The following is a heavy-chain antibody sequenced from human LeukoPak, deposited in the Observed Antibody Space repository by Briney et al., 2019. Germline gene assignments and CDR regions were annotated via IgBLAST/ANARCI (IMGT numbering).Heavy chain of an antibody. D-gene: IGHD3-22*01. V-gene: IGHV3-23*01. CDR2: ISGSGGSA. CDR3: ARRISYYYDSSGYHRYWYFDL. J-gene: IGHJ2*01. Sequence: GGSLRLSCAASGFTFSSYSMNWVRQAPGKGLEWVSAISGSGGSAYYADSVKGRFTISRDNSKNTLYLQMNSLRAEDTAVYYCARRISYYYDSSGYHRYWYFDLWGRGTLVTVSS. CDR1: GFTFSSYS.